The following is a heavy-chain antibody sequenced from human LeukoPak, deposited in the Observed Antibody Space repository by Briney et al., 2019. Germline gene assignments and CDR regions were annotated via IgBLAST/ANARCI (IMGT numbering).Heavy chain of an antibody. CDR2: INHSGST. CDR3: ARDSTGWYGWGD. J-gene: IGHJ4*02. D-gene: IGHD6-19*01. CDR1: GGSFSGYY. Sequence: PSQTLSLTCAMYGGSFSGYYWSWIRQPPGKGLEWIGEINHSGSTSYNPSLQSRVTMSGDTTKNQFSLKLTSVTAADTAVYYCARDSTGWYGWGDWGQGTLVTVSP. V-gene: IGHV4-34*01.